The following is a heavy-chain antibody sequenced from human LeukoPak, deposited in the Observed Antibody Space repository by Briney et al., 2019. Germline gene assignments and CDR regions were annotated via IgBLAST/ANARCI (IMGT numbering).Heavy chain of an antibody. CDR1: GGSISSFY. J-gene: IGHJ4*02. Sequence: SETLSLTCTVSGGSISSFYWSWFRQSPGKGLEWIGYIYKSGTTNYNPSLKSRVTISVDTSKKQFSLKVNSVTAADTAVYYCARGTYSGSYSGYFDYWGQGTLVTVSS. D-gene: IGHD1-26*01. V-gene: IGHV4-59*01. CDR3: ARGTYSGSYSGYFDY. CDR2: IYKSGTT.